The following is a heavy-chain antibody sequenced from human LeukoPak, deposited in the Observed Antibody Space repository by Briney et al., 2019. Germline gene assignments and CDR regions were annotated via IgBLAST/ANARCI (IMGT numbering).Heavy chain of an antibody. Sequence: GGSLRLSCAASGFTFSSYGMTWVRQAPGKGLEWVSYISSSSSTIYYADSVKGRFTISRDNAKNSLYLQMNSLRAEDTALYYCAKDTSRYSSGWYGFDYWGQGTLVTVSS. CDR3: AKDTSRYSSGWYGFDY. V-gene: IGHV3-48*04. J-gene: IGHJ4*02. CDR1: GFTFSSYG. D-gene: IGHD6-19*01. CDR2: ISSSSSTI.